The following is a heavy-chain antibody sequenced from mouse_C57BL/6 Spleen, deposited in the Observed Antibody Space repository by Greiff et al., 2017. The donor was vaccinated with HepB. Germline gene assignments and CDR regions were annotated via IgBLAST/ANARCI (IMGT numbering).Heavy chain of an antibody. D-gene: IGHD1-1*01. CDR3: ASITTAPMDD. CDR1: GYTFTSYW. V-gene: IGHV1-55*01. Sequence: QVQLQQPGAELVKPGASVKMSCKASGYTFTSYWITWVKQRPGQGLEWIGDIYPGSGSTNYNEKFKSKATLTVDTASSTAYMQLSSLTSEDSAVYYCASITTAPMDDWGQGTSVTVSS. J-gene: IGHJ4*01. CDR2: IYPGSGST.